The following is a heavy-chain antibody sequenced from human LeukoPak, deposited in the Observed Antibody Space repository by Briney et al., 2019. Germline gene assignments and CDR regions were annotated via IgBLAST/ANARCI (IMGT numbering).Heavy chain of an antibody. CDR1: GYTFTNYW. D-gene: IGHD3-16*01. J-gene: IGHJ5*02. CDR3: ARLYTRLTRSIWGRFDP. CDR2: IYPGDSHT. Sequence: GESLKISCRGSGYTFTNYWSAWVRQMPGKGLEWMGIIYPGDSHTRYNPSFQGQVTISADKSISTAYLQWSSLKASDTAIYYCARLYTRLTRSIWGRFDPLGQGTLVTVSS. V-gene: IGHV5-51*01.